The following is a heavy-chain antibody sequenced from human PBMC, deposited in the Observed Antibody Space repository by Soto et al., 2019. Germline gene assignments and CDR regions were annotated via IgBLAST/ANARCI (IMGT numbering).Heavy chain of an antibody. V-gene: IGHV3-23*01. J-gene: IGHJ6*02. CDR3: AKTLGTGKGGMDV. CDR1: GITIGSQT. Sequence: PGGSLRLSCAASGITIGSQTVRWVRQAPGKGLEWVATAGSGGGTYFADSVKGRFTISKDISKNTLCLQMNSLRADDTALYYCAKTLGTGKGGMDVWGQGTTVTVSS. CDR2: TAGSGGGT. D-gene: IGHD3-9*01.